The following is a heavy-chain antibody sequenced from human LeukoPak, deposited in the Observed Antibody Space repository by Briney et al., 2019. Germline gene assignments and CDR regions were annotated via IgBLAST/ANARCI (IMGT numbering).Heavy chain of an antibody. Sequence: GGSLRLSCAASGLTFSNAWMSWVRQAPGKGLEWVGRIKRKSDGGTTDYAAPVKGRFTISRNDSKNTLYLQMNSLKSEDTAVYYCTTELDVRPNHYWGQGTLVTVSS. V-gene: IGHV3-15*01. D-gene: IGHD1-14*01. CDR2: IKRKSDGGTT. CDR1: GLTFSNAW. CDR3: TTELDVRPNHY. J-gene: IGHJ4*02.